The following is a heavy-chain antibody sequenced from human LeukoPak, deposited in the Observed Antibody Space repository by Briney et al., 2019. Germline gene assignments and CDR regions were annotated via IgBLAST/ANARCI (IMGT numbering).Heavy chain of an antibody. CDR3: ATRGDLSWFGALRH. J-gene: IGHJ4*02. Sequence: PGGSLRPSCVVSGFTFSNYWTDRVRQAPGKGLEWVAFIKQDGSETSYVDSVKGRFTISRDNAKNSLYLQMNSLRVEDTAVYYCATRGDLSWFGALRHWSQGTLVTVSS. CDR1: GFTFSNYW. V-gene: IGHV3-7*01. CDR2: IKQDGSET. D-gene: IGHD3-16*02.